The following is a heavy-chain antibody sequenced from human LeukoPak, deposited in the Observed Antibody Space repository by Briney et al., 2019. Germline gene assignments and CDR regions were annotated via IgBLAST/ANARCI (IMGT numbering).Heavy chain of an antibody. J-gene: IGHJ6*03. CDR2: ISYDGSNK. D-gene: IGHD1-26*01. Sequence: GALRLSCAASGFTFSSYAMHWVRQAPGKGLEWVALISYDGSNKYYADSVKARFIISRDNSKNTVYLQMNSLRAEDTAVYYCARDPYSGNYGNYYYYYMDVWGKGTTVTISS. CDR1: GFTFSSYA. CDR3: ARDPYSGNYGNYYYYYMDV. V-gene: IGHV3-30*04.